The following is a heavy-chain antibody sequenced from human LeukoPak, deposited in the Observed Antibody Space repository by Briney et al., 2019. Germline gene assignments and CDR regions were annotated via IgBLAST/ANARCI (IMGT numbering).Heavy chain of an antibody. CDR3: ARSRSGYQFDY. Sequence: QSGCYLRLSCTASEFTFSGPTMGLFRQAPLLRSYRVSYISSTSSTMLYTDAVKGRFTISRDNAKNSLYLQMHSLRAEDTAVYYCARSRSGYQFDYWGQGTLVTVSS. V-gene: IGHV3-48*01. D-gene: IGHD2-2*01. J-gene: IGHJ4*02. CDR1: EFTFSGPT. CDR2: ISSTSSTM.